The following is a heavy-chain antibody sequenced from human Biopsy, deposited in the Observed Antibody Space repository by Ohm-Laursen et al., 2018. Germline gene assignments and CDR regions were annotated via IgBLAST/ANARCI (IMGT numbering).Heavy chain of an antibody. D-gene: IGHD3-10*01. Sequence: SDTLSLTCTVSGSSVRSPDHRWNWVRRAPGKGLEWIGNIYYSWTTFYSPSLRGRVTMDVDTSKNQFSLRLRSVTSADTAVYFCARAYFYGVGTSNYFFDSWGPGTLVTVSS. V-gene: IGHV4-61*08. CDR2: IYYSWTT. CDR1: GSSVRSPDHR. J-gene: IGHJ4*02. CDR3: ARAYFYGVGTSNYFFDS.